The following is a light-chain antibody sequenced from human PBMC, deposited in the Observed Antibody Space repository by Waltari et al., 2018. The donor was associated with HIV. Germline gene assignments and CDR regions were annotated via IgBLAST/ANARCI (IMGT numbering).Light chain of an antibody. CDR1: QNIKSD. J-gene: IGKJ4*01. CDR3: QQSHTTPFT. Sequence: DIQMTQSPSSLSASPGDTINITCRTSQNIKSDLNWYQQKPGTNPKLLVYSASGHQIGVPPRSSCSGSAPDFTLSIDRLQPDDSASYFCQQSHTTPFTFGGGT. CDR2: SAS. V-gene: IGKV1-39*01.